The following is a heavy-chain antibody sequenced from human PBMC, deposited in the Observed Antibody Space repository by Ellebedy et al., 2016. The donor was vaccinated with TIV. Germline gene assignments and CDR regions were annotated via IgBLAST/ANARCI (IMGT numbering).Heavy chain of an antibody. CDR1: GYIFTGYY. D-gene: IGHD4-17*01. CDR2: IVAVFGTT. V-gene: IGHV1-69*13. CDR3: ARGYGDYLGHFDF. Sequence: ASVKVSCKASGYIFTGYYLHWVRQAPGQGLEWMGGIVAVFGTTTYAQKFQGRVTITADESTSTAYMELSSLRSDDTAVYYCARGYGDYLGHFDFWGQGTLVTVSS. J-gene: IGHJ4*02.